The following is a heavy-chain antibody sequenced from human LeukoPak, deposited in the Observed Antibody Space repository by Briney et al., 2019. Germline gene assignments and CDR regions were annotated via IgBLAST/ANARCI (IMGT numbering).Heavy chain of an antibody. V-gene: IGHV3-74*01. CDR1: GFTFSSYW. J-gene: IGHJ4*02. CDR2: INSDGSST. D-gene: IGHD2-2*01. Sequence: GGSLRLSCAASGFTFSSYWMHWVRQAPGKGLVWVSRINSDGSSTSHADSVKGRFTISRDNAKNTLYLQMNSLRAEDTAVYYCARRSDCSSTSCPFDYWGQGTLVTVSS. CDR3: ARRSDCSSTSCPFDY.